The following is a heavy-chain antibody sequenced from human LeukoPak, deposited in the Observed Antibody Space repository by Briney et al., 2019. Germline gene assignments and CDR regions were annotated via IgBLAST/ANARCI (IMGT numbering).Heavy chain of an antibody. CDR1: GYTFSSYA. D-gene: IGHD3-3*01. V-gene: IGHV1-18*01. Sequence: ASVKVSCKASGYTFSSYAINWVRQARGQGLEWMGWISAYNGNTNYTQKLQDRVTMTTDTSTSTAYMELRSLRSDDTAVYYCAREGSYYDIWNGYSYLGYWGQGTLVTVSP. CDR2: ISAYNGNT. CDR3: AREGSYYDIWNGYSYLGY. J-gene: IGHJ4*02.